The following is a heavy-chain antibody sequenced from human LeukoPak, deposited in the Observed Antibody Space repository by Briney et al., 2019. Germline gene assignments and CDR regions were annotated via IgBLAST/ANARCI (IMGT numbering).Heavy chain of an antibody. CDR2: MNPNSGNT. CDR3: ARASDYAYYYYYGMDV. D-gene: IGHD4-17*01. Sequence: ASVKVSCKASGYTFTSYDINWVRQATGQGLEWMGWMNPNSGNTGYAQKFQGRVTMTRNTSISTAYMELSSLRSEDTVVYYCARASDYAYYYYYGMDVWGQGTTVTVSS. J-gene: IGHJ6*02. V-gene: IGHV1-8*01. CDR1: GYTFTSYD.